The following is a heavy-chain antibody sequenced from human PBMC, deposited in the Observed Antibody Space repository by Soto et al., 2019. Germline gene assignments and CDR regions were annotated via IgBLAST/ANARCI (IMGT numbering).Heavy chain of an antibody. D-gene: IGHD6-13*01. V-gene: IGHV1-18*01. CDR2: ISAYNGNT. CDR1: GYTFTSYG. J-gene: IGHJ4*02. CDR3: ARDWFAGTILVGIAAAGTLGY. Sequence: ASVKVSCKASGYTFTSYGISWVRQAPGQGLEWMGWISAYNGNTNYAQKLQGRVTMTTDTSTSTAYMELRSLRSDDTAVYYCARDWFAGTILVGIAAAGTLGYWGQGTLVTVSS.